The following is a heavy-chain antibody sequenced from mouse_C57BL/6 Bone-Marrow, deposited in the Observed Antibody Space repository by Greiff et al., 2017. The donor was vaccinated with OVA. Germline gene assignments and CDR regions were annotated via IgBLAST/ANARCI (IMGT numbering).Heavy chain of an antibody. CDR1: GYTFTSYW. Sequence: VQLQQPGAELVKPGASVKLSCKASGYTFTSYWMHWVKQRPGQGLEWIGMIHPNSGSTNYNEKFKSKATLTVDKSSSTAYMQFSSLTSEDSAVYYCARRVLQWYFDVWGTGTTVTVSS. D-gene: IGHD1-1*01. CDR2: IHPNSGST. J-gene: IGHJ1*03. CDR3: ARRVLQWYFDV. V-gene: IGHV1-64*01.